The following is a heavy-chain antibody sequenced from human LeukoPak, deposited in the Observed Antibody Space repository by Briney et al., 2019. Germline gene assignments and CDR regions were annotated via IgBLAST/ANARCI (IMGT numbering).Heavy chain of an antibody. CDR1: GYTFTSYG. CDR3: AREDATGYYYGMDV. D-gene: IGHD2-15*01. V-gene: IGHV1-18*01. J-gene: IGHJ6*02. Sequence: ASVKVSCKASGYTFTSYGISWVRQAPGQGLEWIGWISAYNGNTNYAQKLQGRVTMTTDTSTSTAYMELRSLRSDDTAVYYCAREDATGYYYGMDVWGQGTTVTVSS. CDR2: ISAYNGNT.